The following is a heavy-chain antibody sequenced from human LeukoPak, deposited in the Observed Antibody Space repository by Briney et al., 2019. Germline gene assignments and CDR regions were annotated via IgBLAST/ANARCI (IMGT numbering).Heavy chain of an antibody. J-gene: IGHJ6*02. CDR3: ARGVQIVAYYDFWSGYYYGMDV. CDR2: INPNSGGT. V-gene: IGHV1-2*02. CDR1: GYTFTGYC. Sequence: ASVKVSCKASGYTFTGYCMHWVRQAPGQGLEWMGWINPNSGGTNYAQKFQGRVTMTRDTSISTAYMELSRLRSDDTAVYYCARGVQIVAYYDFWSGYYYGMDVWGQGTTVTVSS. D-gene: IGHD3-3*01.